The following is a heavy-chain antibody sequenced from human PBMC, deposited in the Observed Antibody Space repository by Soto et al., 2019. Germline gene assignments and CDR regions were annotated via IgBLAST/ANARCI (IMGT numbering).Heavy chain of an antibody. V-gene: IGHV3-30*18. J-gene: IGHJ6*03. CDR1: GFTFSSYG. CDR2: ISHDGSIK. Sequence: QVQLVESGGGVVQPGRSLRLSCAASGFTFSSYGMHWVRQAPGKGLEWVAVISHDGSIKFYGDSVKGRFTISRDNSKNTLYLQMNSLRADDTAVYYCAKDPYDYSNYYMDVWGKWTTVTVSS. D-gene: IGHD4-4*01. CDR3: AKDPYDYSNYYMDV.